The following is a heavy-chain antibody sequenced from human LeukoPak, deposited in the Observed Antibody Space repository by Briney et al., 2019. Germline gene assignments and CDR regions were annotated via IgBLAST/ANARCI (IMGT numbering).Heavy chain of an antibody. D-gene: IGHD3-22*01. CDR2: IFYSGST. CDR3: ARGGWNKFDY. J-gene: IGHJ4*02. CDR1: GDSISSSSYY. V-gene: IGHV4-39*07. Sequence: SETLSLTCSVSGDSISSSSYYWGWVRQPPGKGLEWIGSIFYSGSTYYNPSLKSRVTISVDTSNNQFSLKLTSVTAADTAVYYCARGGWNKFDYWGQGTLVTVSS.